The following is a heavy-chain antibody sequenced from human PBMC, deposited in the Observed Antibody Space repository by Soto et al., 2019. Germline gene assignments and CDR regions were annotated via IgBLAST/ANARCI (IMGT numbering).Heavy chain of an antibody. V-gene: IGHV1-18*04. Sequence: QVQLVQFGAEVKKPGASVKVSCKASGYTFTSYGISWVRQAPGQGLEWMGWISAYNGNTNYAQKLQGRVTMTTDTSTSTAYMELRSLRSDDTAVYYCARDSCSSTSCYSNYGMDVWGQGTTVTVSS. CDR1: GYTFTSYG. D-gene: IGHD2-2*02. J-gene: IGHJ6*02. CDR3: ARDSCSSTSCYSNYGMDV. CDR2: ISAYNGNT.